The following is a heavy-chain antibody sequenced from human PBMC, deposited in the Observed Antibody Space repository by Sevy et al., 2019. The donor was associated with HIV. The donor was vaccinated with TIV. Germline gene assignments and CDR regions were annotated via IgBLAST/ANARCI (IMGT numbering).Heavy chain of an antibody. J-gene: IGHJ6*03. Sequence: GGSLRLSCVVSGFSFSNYWMTWVRQAPGKGLEWVANIKPDGSVKSYVDSVKGRFTISRDNAKNSLSLQMNSLSAEDTAVYYCARDTIYFYVDVWGKGTTVTVSS. D-gene: IGHD1-1*01. CDR3: ARDTIYFYVDV. CDR2: IKPDGSVK. CDR1: GFSFSNYW. V-gene: IGHV3-7*01.